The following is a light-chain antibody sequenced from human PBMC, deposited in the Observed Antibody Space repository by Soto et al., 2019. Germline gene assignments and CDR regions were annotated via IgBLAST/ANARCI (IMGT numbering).Light chain of an antibody. CDR1: RSDIGSYNY. V-gene: IGLV2-14*01. Sequence: QSVLTQPASVSGSPGQSITISCSGTRSDIGSYNYVAWYQQFPGKTPIILIYGVSNRPSGVSSRFSGSKSGNTASLTISGLQAEDEADYYCISYTGSSTSFVFGSGTKVTVL. CDR2: GVS. J-gene: IGLJ1*01. CDR3: ISYTGSSTSFV.